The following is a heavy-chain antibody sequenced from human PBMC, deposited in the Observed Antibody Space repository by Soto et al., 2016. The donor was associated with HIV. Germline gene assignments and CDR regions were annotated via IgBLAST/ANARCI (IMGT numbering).Heavy chain of an antibody. J-gene: IGHJ4*02. CDR2: ITPYNDNT. D-gene: IGHD6-19*01. CDR1: GYTFGTYG. V-gene: IGHV1-18*01. CDR3: ARLKYTSGWYVLGY. Sequence: QVHLVQSGAEVKKPGASVKVSCKASGYTFGTYGLTWVRQAPGQGLEWMGWITPYNDNTNYAQKFQGRVTMTTDTSTSAAYMELGSLRSDDTAVYYCARLKYTSGWYVLGYWGQGTLVTVSS.